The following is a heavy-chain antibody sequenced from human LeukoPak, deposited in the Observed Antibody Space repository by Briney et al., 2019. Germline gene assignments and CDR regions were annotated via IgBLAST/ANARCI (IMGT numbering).Heavy chain of an antibody. V-gene: IGHV4-30-2*01. CDR2: IYHSGST. Sequence: NASETLSLTCAVSGGSISSGGYSWSWIRQPPGKGLEWIGYIYHSGSTYYNPSLKSRVTISVDRSKNQFSLKLSSVTAADTAVYYCARDNWNYGSSMDVWGQGTTVTVSS. J-gene: IGHJ6*02. CDR1: GGSISSGGYS. CDR3: ARDNWNYGSSMDV. D-gene: IGHD1-7*01.